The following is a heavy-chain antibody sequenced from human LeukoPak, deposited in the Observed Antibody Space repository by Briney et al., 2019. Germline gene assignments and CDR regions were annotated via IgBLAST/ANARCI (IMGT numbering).Heavy chain of an antibody. V-gene: IGHV4-61*01. CDR1: GGSVSSGSYY. Sequence: PSETLSLTCTVSGGSVSSGSYYWSWIRQPPGKGLEWIGYIYYSGSTNYNPSLKSRVTMSLDTSKKQFSLKLSSVTAADTAVYYCARGPSYDFWSGYYNALDYWGQGTLVTVSS. CDR3: ARGPSYDFWSGYYNALDY. J-gene: IGHJ4*02. D-gene: IGHD3-3*01. CDR2: IYYSGST.